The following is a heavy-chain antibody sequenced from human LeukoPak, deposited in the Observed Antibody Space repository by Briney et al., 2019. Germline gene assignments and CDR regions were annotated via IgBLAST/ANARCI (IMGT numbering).Heavy chain of an antibody. CDR2: ISSSSSYI. CDR1: GFTFSSYS. D-gene: IGHD5-18*01. Sequence: RGSLRLSCAASGFTFSSYSMNWVRQAPGKGLEWVSSISSSSSYIYYADSVKGRFTISRDNAKNSLYLQMNSLRAEDTAVYYCARGYGDYYFDYWGQGTLVTVSS. J-gene: IGHJ4*02. V-gene: IGHV3-21*01. CDR3: ARGYGDYYFDY.